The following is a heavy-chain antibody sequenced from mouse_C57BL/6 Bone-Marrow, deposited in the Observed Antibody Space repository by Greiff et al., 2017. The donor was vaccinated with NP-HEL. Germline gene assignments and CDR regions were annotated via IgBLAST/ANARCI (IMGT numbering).Heavy chain of an antibody. CDR1: GFTFSDYY. D-gene: IGHD2-4*01. Sequence: EVHLVEPEGGLVQPGSSMKLSCTASGFTFSDYYMAWVRQVPDMGLEWVANINYDGSSTYYLDSLKSRFIISRDNAKNILYLQMSSLKSEDTATYYCAREGGLRRRTYAMDYWGQGTSVTVSS. CDR2: INYDGSST. V-gene: IGHV5-16*01. CDR3: AREGGLRRRTYAMDY. J-gene: IGHJ4*01.